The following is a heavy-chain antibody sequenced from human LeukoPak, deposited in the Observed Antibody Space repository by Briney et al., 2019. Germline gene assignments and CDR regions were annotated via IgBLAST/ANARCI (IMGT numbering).Heavy chain of an antibody. V-gene: IGHV1-18*01. CDR1: GYTFTSYG. Sequence: ASVKVSCKASGYTFTSYGISWVRQAPGQGLEWMGWISAYNGNTNYAQKLQGRVTMTTDTSTSTAYMELRSLRSDDTAVYYCARGRRAYCGGDCCLDYWGQGTLVTVSS. D-gene: IGHD2-21*02. J-gene: IGHJ4*02. CDR2: ISAYNGNT. CDR3: ARGRRAYCGGDCCLDY.